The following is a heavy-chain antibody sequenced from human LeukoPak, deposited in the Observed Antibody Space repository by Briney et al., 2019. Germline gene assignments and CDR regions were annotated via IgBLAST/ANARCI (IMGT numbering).Heavy chain of an antibody. D-gene: IGHD3-16*02. CDR1: GGSISSHY. CDR2: IYYSGST. J-gene: IGHJ5*02. Sequence: SETLSLTCTVSGGSISSHYWSWIRQPPGKGLEWIGYIYYSGSTNYNPSLKSRVTISVDTSKNQFSLKLSSVTAADTAVYYCARGVYDYVWGSYPNHWFDPWGQGTLVTVSS. V-gene: IGHV4-59*11. CDR3: ARGVYDYVWGSYPNHWFDP.